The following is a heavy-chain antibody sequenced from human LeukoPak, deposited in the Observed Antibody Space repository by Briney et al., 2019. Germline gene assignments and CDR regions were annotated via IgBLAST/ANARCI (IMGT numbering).Heavy chain of an antibody. J-gene: IGHJ3*02. Sequence: ASVKVSCKASGYTFTSYYMHWVRQAPGQGREWMGIINPSGGSTSYAQKFQGRVTMTRDTSTSTVYMELSSLRSEDTAVYYCASESVGITMVRGVITVGAFDIWGQGTMVTVSS. CDR1: GYTFTSYY. CDR2: INPSGGST. CDR3: ASESVGITMVRGVITVGAFDI. V-gene: IGHV1-46*01. D-gene: IGHD3-10*01.